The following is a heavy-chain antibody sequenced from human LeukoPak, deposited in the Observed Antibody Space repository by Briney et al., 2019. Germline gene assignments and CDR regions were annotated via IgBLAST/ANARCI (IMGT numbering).Heavy chain of an antibody. D-gene: IGHD5-18*01. J-gene: IGHJ5*02. CDR1: GGTFSSYA. V-gene: IGHV1-69*05. Sequence: SVKVSCKASGGTFSSYAISWVRQAPGQGLEWMGGIIPIFGTANYAQKFQGRVTITTDESTSTAYMELSSLRSEDTAVYYCARDHSAVTHNWFDPWGQGTLVTVSS. CDR3: ARDHSAVTHNWFDP. CDR2: IIPIFGTA.